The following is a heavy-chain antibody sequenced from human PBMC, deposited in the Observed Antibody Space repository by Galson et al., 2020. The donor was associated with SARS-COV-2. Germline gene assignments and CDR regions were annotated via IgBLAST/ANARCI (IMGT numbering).Heavy chain of an antibody. D-gene: IGHD2-15*01. CDR1: GFTFSGSA. CDR3: TSLRVAGVGWFDP. Sequence: GESLKISCAASGFTFSGSAMHWVRQASGKGLEWVGRIRTKANSYATAYGASVKGRFTISRDDSESTAYLQMNSLKTEDTAVYYCTSLRVAGVGWFDPWGQGTLVTVSS. J-gene: IGHJ5*02. V-gene: IGHV3-73*01. CDR2: IRTKANSYAT.